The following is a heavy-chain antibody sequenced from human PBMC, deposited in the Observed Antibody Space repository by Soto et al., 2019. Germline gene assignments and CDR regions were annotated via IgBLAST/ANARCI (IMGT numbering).Heavy chain of an antibody. D-gene: IGHD4-17*01. J-gene: IGHJ2*01. CDR2: IYYSGST. Sequence: QVQLQESGPGLVKPSQTLSLTCTVSGGSISSGGYYWSWIRQHPGKGLEWIGYIYYSGSTYYNPSLKSRVTISVDTSKHQVSRKLSSVTAADTAVYYCARDNYGDRGYFDLWGRGTLVTVSS. V-gene: IGHV4-31*03. CDR3: ARDNYGDRGYFDL. CDR1: GGSISSGGYY.